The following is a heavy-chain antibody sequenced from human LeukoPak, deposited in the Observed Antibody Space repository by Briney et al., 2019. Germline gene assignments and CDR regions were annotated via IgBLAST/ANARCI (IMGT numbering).Heavy chain of an antibody. D-gene: IGHD6-19*01. Sequence: GGSLRLSCAASGFTVSSNYMSWVRQAPGKGLEWVSVIYSGGSTYYADSVKGRFTISRDNSKNTLYLQMNSLRAEDTAVYYCARHRTRNSSGWLTHGFDYWGQGTLVTVSS. CDR3: ARHRTRNSSGWLTHGFDY. J-gene: IGHJ4*02. V-gene: IGHV3-53*01. CDR2: IYSGGST. CDR1: GFTVSSNY.